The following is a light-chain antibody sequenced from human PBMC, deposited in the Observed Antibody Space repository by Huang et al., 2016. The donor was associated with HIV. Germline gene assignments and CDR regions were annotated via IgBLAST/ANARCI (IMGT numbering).Light chain of an antibody. CDR2: DAS. V-gene: IGKV3-15*01. CDR1: QSVNNK. J-gene: IGKJ1*01. Sequence: EVVMTQSPVTLSVSPGERATLSCRASQSVNNKLAWFQQKPGQAPRLPIHDASIRATGIPDRFSGSGSGTEFTLTISSLQSEDFAVYYCQQYNNWPPWTFGQGTKVEIK. CDR3: QQYNNWPPWT.